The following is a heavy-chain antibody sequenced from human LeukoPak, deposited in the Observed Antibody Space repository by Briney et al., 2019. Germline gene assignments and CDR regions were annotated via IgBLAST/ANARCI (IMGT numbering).Heavy chain of an antibody. Sequence: ASVKVSCKASGYXFTSYGISWVRQAPGQGLEWMGWISAYNGNTNYAQKLQGRVTMTTDTSTRTAYMELRSLRSDDTAVYYCARDSANGIVVVPAAVDYWGQGTLVTVSS. CDR3: ARDSANGIVVVPAAVDY. V-gene: IGHV1-18*01. CDR1: GYXFTSYG. D-gene: IGHD2-2*01. J-gene: IGHJ4*02. CDR2: ISAYNGNT.